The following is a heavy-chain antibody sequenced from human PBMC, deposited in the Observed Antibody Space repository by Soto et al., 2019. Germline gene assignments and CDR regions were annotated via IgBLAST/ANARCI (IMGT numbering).Heavy chain of an antibody. D-gene: IGHD6-19*01. J-gene: IGHJ4*02. CDR2: ISYDGSNK. CDR1: GFPFSSYG. Sequence: QVQLVESGGGVVQPGRSLRLSCAASGFPFSSYGMHWVRQAPGKGLEWVAVISYDGSNKYYADSVKGRFTISRDNSKNTRYLQMNSLRAEDTAVYYCAKDTIAVAPTFDYWGQGTMVTVSS. V-gene: IGHV3-30*18. CDR3: AKDTIAVAPTFDY.